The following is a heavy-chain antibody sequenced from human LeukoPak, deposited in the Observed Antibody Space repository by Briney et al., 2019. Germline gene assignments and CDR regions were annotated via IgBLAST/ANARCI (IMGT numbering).Heavy chain of an antibody. CDR1: GGSISSSSYY. Sequence: PSETLSLTCTVSGGSISSSSYYWGWIRQPPGKGLEWIGSIYYSGSTYYNPSLKSRVTISVDTSKNQFSLKLSSVTAADTAVYYCARLSGGAAARIDYWGQGTLVTVSS. J-gene: IGHJ4*02. CDR3: ARLSGGAAARIDY. D-gene: IGHD2-2*01. V-gene: IGHV4-39*01. CDR2: IYYSGST.